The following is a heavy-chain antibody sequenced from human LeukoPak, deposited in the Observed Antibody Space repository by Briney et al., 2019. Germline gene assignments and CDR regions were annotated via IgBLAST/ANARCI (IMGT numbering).Heavy chain of an antibody. CDR1: GFTVSSNY. CDR2: IYRGGNT. Sequence: PGGSLRLSCAASGFTVSSNYMSWVRQAPGKGLEWVSIIYRGGNTYYADSVKGRFTISRDNSKNTLYLQMSSLRPEDTAVYYCVKDITPYYFDYWGQGTLVTVSS. J-gene: IGHJ4*02. D-gene: IGHD3-3*01. CDR3: VKDITPYYFDY. V-gene: IGHV3-53*05.